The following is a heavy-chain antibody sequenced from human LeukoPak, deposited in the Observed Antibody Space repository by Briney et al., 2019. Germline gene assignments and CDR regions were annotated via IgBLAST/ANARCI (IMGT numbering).Heavy chain of an antibody. D-gene: IGHD4-23*01. CDR2: NYYSGST. J-gene: IGHJ4*02. CDR1: GGSISSYY. CDR3: ARGPAVATRFDY. V-gene: IGHV4-59*01. Sequence: SETLSLTCTVSGGSISSYYWSWIRQPPGKGLEWIGYNYYSGSTNYNPSLKSRVTISVDTSKNQFSLKLSSVTAADTAVYYCARGPAVATRFDYWGQGTLVTVSS.